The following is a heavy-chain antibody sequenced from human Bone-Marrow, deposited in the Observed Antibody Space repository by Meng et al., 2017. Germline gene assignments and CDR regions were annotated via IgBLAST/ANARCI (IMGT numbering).Heavy chain of an antibody. CDR3: ARAAYDIWSGYAP. J-gene: IGHJ5*02. CDR2: IYHDGST. Sequence: QVLPEQSGPALVKPSGTLSLPCAVSGASISSSHWWGWVRQPPGKGLEWIGEIYHDGSTNYTPSLKSRVTISVDKSKNQFSLKLSSVTAADTAVYYCARAAYDIWSGYAPWGQGSLITVSS. V-gene: IGHV4-4*02. CDR1: GASISSSHW. D-gene: IGHD3-3*01.